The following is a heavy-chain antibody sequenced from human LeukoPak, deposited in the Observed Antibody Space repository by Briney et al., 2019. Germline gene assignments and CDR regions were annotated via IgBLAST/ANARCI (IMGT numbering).Heavy chain of an antibody. CDR3: ARERTYYYGSGSYFDY. CDR2: IYHSGST. J-gene: IGHJ4*02. Sequence: SETLSLTCTVSGYSISSGYYWGWIRQPPGKGLEWIGSIYHSGSTYYNPSLKSRVTISVDTSKNQFSLKLSSVTAADTAVYYCARERTYYYGSGSYFDYWGQGTLVTVSS. CDR1: GYSISSGYY. D-gene: IGHD3-10*01. V-gene: IGHV4-38-2*02.